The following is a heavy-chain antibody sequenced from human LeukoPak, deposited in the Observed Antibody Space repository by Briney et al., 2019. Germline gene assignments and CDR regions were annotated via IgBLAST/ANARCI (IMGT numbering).Heavy chain of an antibody. J-gene: IGHJ4*02. CDR1: GDSISSGDYH. CDR2: IYYSGNT. V-gene: IGHV4-31*11. Sequence: SQTLSLTCAVSGDSISSGDYHWSWIRQHPGKGLEWIGNIYYSGNTNYNPSIKSRVTISIDTSQNHFSLKLTSVTAADTAVYYCVREKSSGWSYYFDYWGQGTLVTGSS. CDR3: VREKSSGWSYYFDY. D-gene: IGHD6-19*01.